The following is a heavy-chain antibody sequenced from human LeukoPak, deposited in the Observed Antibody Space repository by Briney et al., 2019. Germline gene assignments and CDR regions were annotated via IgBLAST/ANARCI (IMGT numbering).Heavy chain of an antibody. D-gene: IGHD3-22*01. CDR1: GFTFSSYA. CDR2: ISYDGSNK. Sequence: PGGSLRLSCAASGFTFSSYAMHWVRQAPGKGLEWVAVISYDGSNKYYADSVKGRFTISRDNSKNTLYLQMNSLRAEDTAVNYCARDRYYYDSSGYYYLDYWGQGTLVTVSS. J-gene: IGHJ4*02. V-gene: IGHV3-30-3*01. CDR3: ARDRYYYDSSGYYYLDY.